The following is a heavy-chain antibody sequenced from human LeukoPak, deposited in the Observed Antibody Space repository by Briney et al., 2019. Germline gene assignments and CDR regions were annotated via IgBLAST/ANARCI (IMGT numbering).Heavy chain of an antibody. J-gene: IGHJ4*02. Sequence: GGSLRLSCAASGFTFRNYWMQWVRQDPGKGLVWVSHITSDGTTRTYADSVKGRFTISRDNAKNTLYLQMNSLRAEDTAVYYCVRDNYGVDYWGQGTLVTVSS. CDR1: GFTFRNYW. D-gene: IGHD3-10*01. V-gene: IGHV3-74*01. CDR3: VRDNYGVDY. CDR2: ITSDGTTR.